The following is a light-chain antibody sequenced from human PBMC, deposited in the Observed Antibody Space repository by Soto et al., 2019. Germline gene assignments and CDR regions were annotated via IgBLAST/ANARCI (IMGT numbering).Light chain of an antibody. CDR3: QQFSRSPLT. CDR2: RTF. Sequence: EIVLTQSPGTLSLSPGERATLSCRASQTIASSYLAWYQQKPGQPPRLLLYRTFSRDTGIPDRFSGSGSGTDFTLTISRLEPEDFAVYFCQQFSRSPLTFGGGTKVEI. CDR1: QTIASSY. J-gene: IGKJ4*01. V-gene: IGKV3-20*01.